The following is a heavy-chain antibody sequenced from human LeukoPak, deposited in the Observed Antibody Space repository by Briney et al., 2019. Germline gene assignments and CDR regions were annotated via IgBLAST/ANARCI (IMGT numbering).Heavy chain of an antibody. J-gene: IGHJ4*02. D-gene: IGHD1-26*01. Sequence: GRALRLSCAASGFSFNSYALHWVRQAPGKGLEWVATVSYDGSNKHYADSVRGRFTISRDNAKNSLYLQMNSLRAEDTAVYYCARELTVGATLPLIYWGQGTLVTVSS. CDR3: ARELTVGATLPLIY. CDR1: GFSFNSYA. V-gene: IGHV3-30-3*01. CDR2: VSYDGSNK.